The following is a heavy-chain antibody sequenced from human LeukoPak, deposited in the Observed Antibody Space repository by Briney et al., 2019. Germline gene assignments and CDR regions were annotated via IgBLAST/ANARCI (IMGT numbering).Heavy chain of an antibody. V-gene: IGHV1-46*01. CDR1: GYTFTGYY. D-gene: IGHD2-2*01. Sequence: GASVKVSCKASGYTFTGYYMHWVRQAPGQGLEWMGIINPSGGSTSYAQKFQGRVTMTRDMSTSTVYMELSSLRSEDTAVYYCARVLYCSSTSCYGEYYFDYWGQGTLVTVSS. J-gene: IGHJ4*02. CDR2: INPSGGST. CDR3: ARVLYCSSTSCYGEYYFDY.